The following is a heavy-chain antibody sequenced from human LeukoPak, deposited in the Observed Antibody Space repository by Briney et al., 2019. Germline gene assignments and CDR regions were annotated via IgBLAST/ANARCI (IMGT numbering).Heavy chain of an antibody. Sequence: SQTLSLTCTVSGGSISSANYYWSWLRQPAGKGLEWIGRIYTSGSTTYNPTLKSRVAISADTSKNQFSLKLTSVTAADTAVYYCARVCGSYNGGGLAFDIWGQGTMVTVSS. CDR1: GGSISSANYY. CDR2: IYTSGST. D-gene: IGHD1-26*01. CDR3: ARVCGSYNGGGLAFDI. V-gene: IGHV4-61*02. J-gene: IGHJ3*02.